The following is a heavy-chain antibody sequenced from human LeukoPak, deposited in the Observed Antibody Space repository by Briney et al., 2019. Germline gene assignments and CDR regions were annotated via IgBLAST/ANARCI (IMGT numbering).Heavy chain of an antibody. J-gene: IGHJ6*02. CDR2: SSPSGGST. CDR1: GYTFTNDY. D-gene: IGHD4-11*01. V-gene: IGHV1-46*01. CDR3: ARDRSNYAYYYYGMDV. Sequence: ASVKVSCKASGYTFTNDYNHWVRQAPGQGLEWMGISSPSGGSTSYAQKFQGRVTMTRDTSTSTVYMELSSLRSEDTAVYYCARDRSNYAYYYYGMDVWGQGTTVTVSS.